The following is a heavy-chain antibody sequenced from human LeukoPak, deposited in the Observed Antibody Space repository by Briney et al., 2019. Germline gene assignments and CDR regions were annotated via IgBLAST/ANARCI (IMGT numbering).Heavy chain of an antibody. CDR3: TSEARAGNWFDP. V-gene: IGHV1-2*02. D-gene: IGHD5-12*01. J-gene: IGHJ5*02. Sequence: ASVKVSCKASGYSFSEYYIRWLLQAPGQGLEWMGWINPDSGGTNYAQKFQGRVTMTRDRSITTVYMELSRLRSDDTAVFYCTSEARAGNWFDPWGQGTAVTVSS. CDR2: INPDSGGT. CDR1: GYSFSEYY.